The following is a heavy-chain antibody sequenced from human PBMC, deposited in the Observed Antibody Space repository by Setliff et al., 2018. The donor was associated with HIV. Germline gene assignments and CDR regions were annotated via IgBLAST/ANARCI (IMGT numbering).Heavy chain of an antibody. CDR1: GDSMSSYY. CDR2: IYTSGST. Sequence: KPSETLSLTCNVSGDSMSSYYWSWIRQPPGKGLEWIGYIYTSGSTDYNPSLKSRLTISVDTSTNKFSLKLSSVTAADTAVYYCARVSQTYYYDSSGYSFDYWGQGTLVTVSS. CDR3: ARVSQTYYYDSSGYSFDY. D-gene: IGHD3-22*01. V-gene: IGHV4-4*08. J-gene: IGHJ4*02.